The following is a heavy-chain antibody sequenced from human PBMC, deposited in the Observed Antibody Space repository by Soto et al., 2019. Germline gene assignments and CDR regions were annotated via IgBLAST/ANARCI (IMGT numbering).Heavy chain of an antibody. CDR2: ISSSSSYI. Sequence: GGSLRLSCAASGFTFSSYSMNWVRQAPGKGLEWVSSISSSSSYIYYADSVKGRFTISRDNAKNSLYLQMNSLRAEDTAVYYCARGYGGNQPLTYYFAYWGQGTLVTVSS. CDR3: ARGYGGNQPLTYYFAY. CDR1: GFTFSSYS. D-gene: IGHD2-2*01. V-gene: IGHV3-21*01. J-gene: IGHJ4*02.